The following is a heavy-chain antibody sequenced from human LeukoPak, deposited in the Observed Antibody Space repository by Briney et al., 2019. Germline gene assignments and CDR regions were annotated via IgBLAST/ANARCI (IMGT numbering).Heavy chain of an antibody. CDR1: GESFSGYY. CDR2: INHSGST. V-gene: IGHV4-34*01. CDR3: ARDWGSAQGYFGL. J-gene: IGHJ2*01. D-gene: IGHD3-16*01. Sequence: TSETLSLTCAVYGESFSGYYWSWIRQPPGKGLEWIGEINHSGSTNYNPSLKSRVTISVDTSKNQFSLKLSSVTAADTAVYYCARDWGSAQGYFGLWGRGTLVTVSS.